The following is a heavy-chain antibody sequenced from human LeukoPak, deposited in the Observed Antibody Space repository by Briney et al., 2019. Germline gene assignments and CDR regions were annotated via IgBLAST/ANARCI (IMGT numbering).Heavy chain of an antibody. J-gene: IGHJ4*02. CDR1: GFTFSSYS. CDR3: ARDGHFETGFDY. D-gene: IGHD3-3*02. V-gene: IGHV3-21*01. CDR2: ISSSSSYI. Sequence: GGSLRLSRAASGFTFSSYSMNWVRQAPGKGLEWVSSISSSSSYIYYADSVKGRFTISRDNAKNSLYLQMNSLRAEDTAVYYCARDGHFETGFDYWGQGTLVTVSS.